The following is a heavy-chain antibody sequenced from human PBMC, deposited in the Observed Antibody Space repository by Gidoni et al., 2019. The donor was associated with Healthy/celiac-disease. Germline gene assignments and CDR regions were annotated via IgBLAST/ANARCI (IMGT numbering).Heavy chain of an antibody. Sequence: QVQLVESGGGVVQPGRSLRLSCAASGFPFRSYAMHWVRQAPGKGLEWVAVISDDGSNKYYADSVKGRFTISRDNSKNTLYLQMNSLRAEDTAVYYCARDGKLDSYGTLAHFDYWGQGTLVTVSS. D-gene: IGHD5-18*01. CDR3: ARDGKLDSYGTLAHFDY. CDR2: ISDDGSNK. V-gene: IGHV3-30-3*01. CDR1: GFPFRSYA. J-gene: IGHJ4*02.